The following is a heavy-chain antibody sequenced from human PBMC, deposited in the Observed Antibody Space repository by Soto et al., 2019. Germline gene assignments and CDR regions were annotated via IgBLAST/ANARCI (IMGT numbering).Heavy chain of an antibody. CDR1: GYTFTSYD. V-gene: IGHV1-8*01. Sequence: QVQLVQSGAEVKKPGASVKVSCKASGYTFTSYDINWVRQATGQGLEWMGWMNPNSGNTGYAQKFQGRVTMTRNTSISTAYMELSSLRSEDTAVYYCARVKVAAADYYYYYYGMDVWGQVTTVTVSS. CDR3: ARVKVAAADYYYYYYGMDV. CDR2: MNPNSGNT. D-gene: IGHD6-13*01. J-gene: IGHJ6*02.